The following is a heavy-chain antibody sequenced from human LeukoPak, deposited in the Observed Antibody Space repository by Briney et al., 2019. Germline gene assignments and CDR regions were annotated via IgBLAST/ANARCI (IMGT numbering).Heavy chain of an antibody. CDR3: ARVEASKPPNYYYYYGMDV. Sequence: GGSLRLSCAASGFTLSDYYMSWIRQAPGKGLEWVSVIYSGGSTYYADSVKGRFTISRDNSKNTLYLQMNSLRAEDTAVYYCARVEASKPPNYYYYYGMDVWGQGTTVTVSS. CDR1: GFTLSDYY. V-gene: IGHV3-66*01. J-gene: IGHJ6*02. CDR2: IYSGGST. D-gene: IGHD2/OR15-2a*01.